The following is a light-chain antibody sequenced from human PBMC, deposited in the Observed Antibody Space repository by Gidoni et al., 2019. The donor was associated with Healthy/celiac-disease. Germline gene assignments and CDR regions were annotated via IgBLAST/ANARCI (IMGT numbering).Light chain of an antibody. CDR3: QQRSNWPPLT. J-gene: IGKJ4*01. Sequence: ETVLTQSPATLSLSPGERATLPCRASQSVSSYLAWYQQKPGQAPRLLINDASNRATGIPARFSGSGSGTDFTLTISSLEPEDFAVYYCQQRSNWPPLTFGGGTKVEIK. CDR2: DAS. CDR1: QSVSSY. V-gene: IGKV3-11*01.